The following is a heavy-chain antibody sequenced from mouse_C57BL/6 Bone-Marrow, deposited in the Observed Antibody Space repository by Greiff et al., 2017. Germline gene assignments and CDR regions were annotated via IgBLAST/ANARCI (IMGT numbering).Heavy chain of an antibody. Sequence: EVKLQESGPGLVKPSQSLSLTCSVTGYSITSGYYWNWIRQFPGNKLEWMGYISYDGSNNYNPSLKNRISITRDTSKNQFFLKLNSVTTEDTATYYCARDNRTVVPCFDYWGQGTTLTVSS. CDR2: ISYDGSN. CDR1: GYSITSGYY. D-gene: IGHD1-1*01. CDR3: ARDNRTVVPCFDY. V-gene: IGHV3-6*01. J-gene: IGHJ2*01.